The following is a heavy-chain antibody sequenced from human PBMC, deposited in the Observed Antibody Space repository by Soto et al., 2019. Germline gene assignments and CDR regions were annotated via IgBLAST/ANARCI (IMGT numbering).Heavy chain of an antibody. CDR3: ARTLYRYAPQFDY. Sequence: SETLSLTCTVSCGSISSYYWSWIRQPPGNGLYCIGYIYYSVITSXXPSLKSRXXISVDTSKNQXSLKLXSVTAAYTASYYCARTLYRYAPQFDYCGQGTLVTVSX. CDR1: CGSISSYY. V-gene: IGHV4-59*01. D-gene: IGHD5-18*01. J-gene: IGHJ4*02. CDR2: IYYSVIT.